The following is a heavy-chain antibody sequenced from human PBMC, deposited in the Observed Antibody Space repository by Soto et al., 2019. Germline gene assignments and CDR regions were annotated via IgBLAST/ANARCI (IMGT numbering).Heavy chain of an antibody. CDR1: GFTFSSYA. V-gene: IGHV3-23*01. Sequence: GGSLRLSCAASGFTFSSYAMSWVRQAPGKGLEWVSAISGSGGSTYYADSVKGRFTISRDNSKNTLYLQMNSLRAEDTAVYYCAKDTIPYSSSWYYYYYYYYGMDVWGQGTTVTVSS. J-gene: IGHJ6*02. D-gene: IGHD6-13*01. CDR3: AKDTIPYSSSWYYYYYYYYGMDV. CDR2: ISGSGGST.